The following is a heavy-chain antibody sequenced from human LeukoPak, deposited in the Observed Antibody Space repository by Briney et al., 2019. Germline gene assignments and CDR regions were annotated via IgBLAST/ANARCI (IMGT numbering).Heavy chain of an antibody. V-gene: IGHV3-13*01. D-gene: IGHD2-2*01. CDR2: IGTAGDT. CDR3: ARGAVRSSTACQNYPFHL. CDR1: GLTFSTYD. Sequence: GGSLRLSCAASGLTFSTYDIHWVRQIRGQGLEWVSAIGTAGDTYYRDSVKGRFTISRENAKNSVYLQMNSLGAGDTAVYYCARGAVRSSTACQNYPFHLWGQGTMVTVSS. J-gene: IGHJ3*01.